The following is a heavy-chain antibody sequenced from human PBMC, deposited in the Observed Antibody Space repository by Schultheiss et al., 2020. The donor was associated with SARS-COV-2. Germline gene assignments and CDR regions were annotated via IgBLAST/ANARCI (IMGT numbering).Heavy chain of an antibody. V-gene: IGHV5-51*01. CDR3: ARGLDIAVAGTGGMDV. CDR1: GYSFSRKW. J-gene: IGHJ6*02. D-gene: IGHD6-19*01. CDR2: IYPGDSDT. Sequence: GESLKISCQGSGYSFSRKWIGWVRQMPGKGLEWMGIIYPGDSDTRYSPSFQGQVTISADKSISTAYLQWSSLKASDTAMYYCARGLDIAVAGTGGMDVWGQGTTVTVSS.